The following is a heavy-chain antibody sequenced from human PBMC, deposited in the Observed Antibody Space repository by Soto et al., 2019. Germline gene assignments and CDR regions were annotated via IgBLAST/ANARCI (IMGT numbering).Heavy chain of an antibody. D-gene: IGHD3-3*01. CDR1: GYTFTSYY. J-gene: IGHJ6*02. CDR2: IIPIFGTA. V-gene: IGHV1-69*13. CDR3: ARQRFLEWLSSPRNYYYYGMDV. Sequence: GASVKVSCKASGYTFTSYYMHWVRQAPGQGLEWMGGIIPIFGTANYAQKFQGRVTITADESTSTAYMELSSLRSEDTAVYYCARQRFLEWLSSPRNYYYYGMDVWGQGTTVTVSS.